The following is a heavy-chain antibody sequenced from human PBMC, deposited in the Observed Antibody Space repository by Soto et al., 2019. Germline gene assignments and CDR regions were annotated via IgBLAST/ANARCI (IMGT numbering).Heavy chain of an antibody. CDR1: GGTFSSYA. CDR2: IIPIFGTA. Sequence: GASVKVSCKASGGTFSSYAISWVRQAPGQGLEWMGGIIPIFGTANYAQKFQGRVTITRDTSASTAYMELSSLRSEDTAVYYCARGRGTRYYYYYYMDVWGQGTTVTVSS. V-gene: IGHV1-69*05. J-gene: IGHJ6*03. CDR3: ARGRGTRYYYYYYMDV. D-gene: IGHD1-1*01.